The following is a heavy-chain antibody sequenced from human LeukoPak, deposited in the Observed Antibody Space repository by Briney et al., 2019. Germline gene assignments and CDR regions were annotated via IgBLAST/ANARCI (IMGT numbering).Heavy chain of an antibody. CDR3: ARAILEWLPSEYYFDY. V-gene: IGHV4-39*07. Sequence: GSLRLSCAASGFTFSSYWMHWVRQPPGKGLEWIGSVYYSGSTYYNPSLKSRVTISVDTSKNQFSLKLSSVTAADTAVYYCARAILEWLPSEYYFDYWGQGILVTVSS. CDR2: VYYSGST. D-gene: IGHD3-3*01. J-gene: IGHJ4*02. CDR1: GFTFSSYW.